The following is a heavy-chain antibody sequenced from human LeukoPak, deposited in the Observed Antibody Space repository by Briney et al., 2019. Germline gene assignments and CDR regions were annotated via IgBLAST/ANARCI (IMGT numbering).Heavy chain of an antibody. J-gene: IGHJ4*02. Sequence: SVKVSCKASGGTFSSYAISWVRQAPRQGLEWMGRIIPIFGTANYAQKFQGRVTITADKSTSTAYMELSSLRSEDTAVYYCARNLGYGGNPYFDYWGQGTLVTVSS. CDR3: ARNLGYGGNPYFDY. CDR2: IIPIFGTA. D-gene: IGHD4-23*01. CDR1: GGTFSSYA. V-gene: IGHV1-69*06.